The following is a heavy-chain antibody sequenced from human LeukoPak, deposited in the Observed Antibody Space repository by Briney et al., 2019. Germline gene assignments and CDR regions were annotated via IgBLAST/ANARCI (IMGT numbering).Heavy chain of an antibody. D-gene: IGHD6-19*01. Sequence: SETLSLTCTVAGGSISSDYGSWIRQPPGKGRGWIGYIYYSGRTNYNPSLKSRVTISVDTSKNQFSLKLSSVTAADTAVYYCARRSGSGWYIYWGQGTLVTVSS. J-gene: IGHJ4*02. CDR3: ARRSGSGWYIY. V-gene: IGHV4-59*08. CDR1: GGSISSDY. CDR2: IYYSGRT.